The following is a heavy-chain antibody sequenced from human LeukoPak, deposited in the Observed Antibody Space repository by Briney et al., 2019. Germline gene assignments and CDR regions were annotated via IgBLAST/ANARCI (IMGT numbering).Heavy chain of an antibody. Sequence: GGSLRLSCAASGFTVSSYYMTWVRQAPGKGLEWVSVMYSGGSTYYADSVKGRVAISRDNPQNTVFLQMNSVRVEDTAVYYCARSYSNHLFGMDVWGQGPAVTVSS. CDR1: GFTVSSYY. CDR2: MYSGGST. V-gene: IGHV3-66*01. J-gene: IGHJ6*02. D-gene: IGHD4-11*01. CDR3: ARSYSNHLFGMDV.